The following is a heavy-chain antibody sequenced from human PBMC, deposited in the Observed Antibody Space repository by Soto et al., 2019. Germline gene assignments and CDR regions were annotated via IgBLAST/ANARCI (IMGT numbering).Heavy chain of an antibody. CDR1: GASISGSYYY. D-gene: IGHD1-20*01. CDR3: ATSQKGYNWNYFDH. J-gene: IGHJ4*02. Sequence: QLQLQEWGPGLVKPSETVSLTCAVSGASISGSYYYWAWLRQSPGQGPEWIGSVFYTGFTSYNPSLESRVSVSVETSKSQFSLKLSAVTAADTAVYYCATSQKGYNWNYFDHWGQGALVTVSS. V-gene: IGHV4-39*01. CDR2: VFYTGFT.